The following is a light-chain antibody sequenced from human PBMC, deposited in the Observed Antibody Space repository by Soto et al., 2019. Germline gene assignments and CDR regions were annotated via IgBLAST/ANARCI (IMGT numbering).Light chain of an antibody. V-gene: IGLV1-40*01. CDR1: SSNIGAGYG. CDR3: QSYDSSLSVV. CDR2: GNS. Sequence: QSVLTQPPSVSGAPGQRVTISCTGSSSNIGAGYGVHWYQQLPGTAPKLLIYGNSNRPSGVPDRFSGSKSGTSASLAITGLEAEDEADYYFQSYDSSLSVVFGGGTKVTVL. J-gene: IGLJ2*01.